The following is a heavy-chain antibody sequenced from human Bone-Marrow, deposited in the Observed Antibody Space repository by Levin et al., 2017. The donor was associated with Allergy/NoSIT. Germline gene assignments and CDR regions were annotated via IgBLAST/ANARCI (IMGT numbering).Heavy chain of an antibody. CDR2: ITSRSGGAT. J-gene: IGHJ4*02. D-gene: IGHD3-10*01. V-gene: IGHV3-23*01. CDR3: VKDVLSYPYY. CDR1: GFTFSSYA. Sequence: GESLKISCAASGFTFSSYAMTWVRQAPGKGLEWVSTITSRSGGATHYADSVKGRLTIPRDNSKNTLYLQMNSLRAEDTAVYYCVKDVLSYPYYWGQGTLVTVSS.